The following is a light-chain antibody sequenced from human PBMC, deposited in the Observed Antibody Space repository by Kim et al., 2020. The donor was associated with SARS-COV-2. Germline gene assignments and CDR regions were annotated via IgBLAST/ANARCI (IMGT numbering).Light chain of an antibody. CDR2: GAS. CDR1: QRISGSF. J-gene: IGKJ1*01. V-gene: IGKV3-20*01. Sequence: TPGETATLSCRASQRISGSFLAWYQPKPGQAPRLFIYGASSRAAGIPDRFSGSGSGTDFTLTISRLEPEDFAVYYCQQYGNSPRTFGQGTKVDIK. CDR3: QQYGNSPRT.